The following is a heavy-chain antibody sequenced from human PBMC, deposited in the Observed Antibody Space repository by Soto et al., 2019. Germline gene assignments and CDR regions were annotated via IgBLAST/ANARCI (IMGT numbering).Heavy chain of an antibody. CDR1: GFTFSSYA. V-gene: IGHV3-23*01. J-gene: IGHJ1*01. D-gene: IGHD6-19*01. CDR2: ISGSGDST. Sequence: GGSLRLSCAASGFTFSSYAMSWVRQAPGKGLEWVSGISGSGDSTYYADSVKGRFTISRDNSKNTLYLQMNSLRAEDTAVYYCAKGVPGITVAGTGYFQHWGQGTLDTVSS. CDR3: AKGVPGITVAGTGYFQH.